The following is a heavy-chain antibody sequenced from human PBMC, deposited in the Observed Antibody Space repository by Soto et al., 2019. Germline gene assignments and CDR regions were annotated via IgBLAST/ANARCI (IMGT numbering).Heavy chain of an antibody. CDR3: AAGGAAAGRGRFSYYYGMDV. CDR1: GFTFTSSA. Sequence: SVKVSCKASGFTFTSSAVQWVRQARGQRLEWIGWIVVGSGNTNYAQKSQERVTITRDMSTSTAYMELSSLRSEDTAVYYCAAGGAAAGRGRFSYYYGMDVWGQGTTVTVSS. J-gene: IGHJ6*02. CDR2: IVVGSGNT. D-gene: IGHD6-13*01. V-gene: IGHV1-58*01.